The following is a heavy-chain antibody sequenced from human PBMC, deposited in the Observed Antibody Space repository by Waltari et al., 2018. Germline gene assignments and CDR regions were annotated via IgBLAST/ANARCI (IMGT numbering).Heavy chain of an antibody. V-gene: IGHV4-39*07. CDR1: GGSISSSSYY. J-gene: IGHJ5*02. CDR3: ARGMVDNWFDP. Sequence: QLQLQESGPGLVKPSETLSLTCPVSGGSISSSSYYWGWIRQPPGKGLEWIGSIYYSGSTYYNPSLKSRVTISVDTSKNQFSLKLSSVTAADTAVYYCARGMVDNWFDPWGQGTLVTVSS. D-gene: IGHD3-10*01. CDR2: IYYSGST.